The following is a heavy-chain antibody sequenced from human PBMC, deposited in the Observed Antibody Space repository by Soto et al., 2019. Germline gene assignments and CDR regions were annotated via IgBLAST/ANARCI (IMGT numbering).Heavy chain of an antibody. CDR1: GFILSGYD. CDR2: IGTAGDP. J-gene: IGHJ6*02. V-gene: IGHV3-13*05. CDR3: ARAGYDSSGYYCYAMDV. Sequence: EEQLVESGGGLVQPGGSLRLSCVASGFILSGYDMHRVRQATGEGLEWVSAIGTAGDPYDSGSVKGRFTISRGNAENSVYLQMNSLRAGDTAVYDCARAGYDSSGYYCYAMDVWGPGTTVTVSS. D-gene: IGHD3-22*01.